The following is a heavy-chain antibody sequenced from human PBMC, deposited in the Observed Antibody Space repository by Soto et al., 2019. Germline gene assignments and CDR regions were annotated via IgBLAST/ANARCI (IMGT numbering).Heavy chain of an antibody. CDR1: GFTFSSYT. J-gene: IGHJ4*02. CDR3: TTWLTAHFDY. CDR2: SSDRRTGNT. V-gene: IGHV3-23*01. D-gene: IGHD2-21*02. Sequence: LRLSCAASGFTFSSYTLNWVRRAPGKGLEWVATSSDRRTGNTHYSDAVRGRFTLSRDYSRNILFLQMDSLRADDTALYYCTTWLTAHFDYWGRGTQVTVSS.